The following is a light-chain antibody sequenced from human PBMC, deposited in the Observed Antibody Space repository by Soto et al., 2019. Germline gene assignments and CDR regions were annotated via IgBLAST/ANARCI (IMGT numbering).Light chain of an antibody. CDR2: GAS. CDR3: PWYGSPPRA. J-gene: IGKJ1*01. V-gene: IGKV3-20*01. CDR1: QTISSSY. Sequence: EIVLTQSPGTLSLSPGERATLFCRASQTISSSYLAWYQQKPGQVPRLLIYGASSRATGTPDRFSGSGSGTRFTVTISRLGPEGFAIYYCPWYGSPPRAFGQGTKVEIK.